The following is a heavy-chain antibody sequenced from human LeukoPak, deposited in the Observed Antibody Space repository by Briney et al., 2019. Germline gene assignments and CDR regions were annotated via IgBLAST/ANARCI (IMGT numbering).Heavy chain of an antibody. CDR2: INPNSGGT. CDR3: ASPKGYCSSTSCPAEFDY. V-gene: IGHV1-2*02. Sequence: ASVQVSCKASGYTFTGYYMHWVRQAPGQGLEWMGWINPNSGGTNYAQKFQGRVTTTRDTSISTASMELSRLRSRDTAVYYCASPKGYCSSTSCPAEFDYWGQGTLVTVSS. J-gene: IGHJ4*02. D-gene: IGHD2-2*01. CDR1: GYTFTGYY.